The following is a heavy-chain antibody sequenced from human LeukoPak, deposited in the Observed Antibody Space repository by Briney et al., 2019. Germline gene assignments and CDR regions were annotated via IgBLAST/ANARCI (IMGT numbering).Heavy chain of an antibody. CDR2: ISGSGGST. J-gene: IGHJ6*03. D-gene: IGHD1-26*01. Sequence: PGGSLRLSCAASGFTFSSYAMSWVRQAPGKGLEWVSAISGSGGSTYYADSVKGRFTISRDNAKNTLYLQMNSLRAEDTAVYYCASGGGATVFYYYYYYMDVWGKGTTVTVSS. CDR3: ASGGGATVFYYYYYYMDV. V-gene: IGHV3-23*01. CDR1: GFTFSSYA.